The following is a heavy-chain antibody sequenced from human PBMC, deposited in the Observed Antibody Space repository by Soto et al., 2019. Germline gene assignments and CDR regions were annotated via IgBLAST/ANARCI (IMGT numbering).Heavy chain of an antibody. CDR2: ISGSGGST. J-gene: IGHJ4*02. Sequence: HPAGSLRLSCAASGFTFSSYAMSWVRQAPGKGLEWVSAISGSGGSTYYADSVKGRFTISRDNSKNTLYLQMNSLRAEDTAVYYCAKVYEYYGSGSSKCFDYWGQGTLVTVSS. CDR1: GFTFSSYA. CDR3: AKVYEYYGSGSSKCFDY. D-gene: IGHD3-10*01. V-gene: IGHV3-23*01.